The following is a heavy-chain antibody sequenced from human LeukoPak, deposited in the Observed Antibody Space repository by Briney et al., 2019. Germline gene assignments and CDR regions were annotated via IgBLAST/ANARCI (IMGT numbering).Heavy chain of an antibody. Sequence: LSLTCTVSGGSISSGGYYWSWIRQAPGKGLEWVAVISYDGSNKYYADSVKGRFTISRDNSKNTLYLQMNSLRAEDTAVYYCARGATYAYYQDYWGQGTLVTVSS. J-gene: IGHJ4*02. CDR3: ARGATYAYYQDY. D-gene: IGHD1-26*01. V-gene: IGHV3-30*03. CDR1: GGSISSGGYY. CDR2: ISYDGSNK.